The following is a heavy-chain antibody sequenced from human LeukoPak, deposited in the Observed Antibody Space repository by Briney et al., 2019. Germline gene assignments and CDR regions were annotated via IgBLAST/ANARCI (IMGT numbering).Heavy chain of an antibody. Sequence: ASVKVSCKASGGTFSSSSISWVRQAPGQGLEWMGWISAYNGNTKYAQKVQGRVIMTSDTSTSTAYMELRSLRSDDTAVYYCARAEYCGNGVCYSGWFDPWGQGTLVAVSS. V-gene: IGHV1-18*01. D-gene: IGHD2-8*01. CDR3: ARAEYCGNGVCYSGWFDP. CDR1: GGTFSSSS. CDR2: ISAYNGNT. J-gene: IGHJ5*02.